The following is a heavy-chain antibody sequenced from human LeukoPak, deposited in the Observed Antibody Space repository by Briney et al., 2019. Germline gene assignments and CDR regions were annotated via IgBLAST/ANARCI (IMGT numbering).Heavy chain of an antibody. J-gene: IGHJ5*02. D-gene: IGHD3-10*01. V-gene: IGHV4-4*07. CDR3: ARDGPYYYGSGSPQNANWFDP. CDR1: GGSISSYY. Sequence: SETLSLTCTVSGGSISSYYWSWIRQPAGKGLEWIGRIYTSGSTNYNPSLKSRVTMSVDTSKNQFSLKLSSVTAADTAVYYCARDGPYYYGSGSPQNANWFDPWGQGTLVTVSS. CDR2: IYTSGST.